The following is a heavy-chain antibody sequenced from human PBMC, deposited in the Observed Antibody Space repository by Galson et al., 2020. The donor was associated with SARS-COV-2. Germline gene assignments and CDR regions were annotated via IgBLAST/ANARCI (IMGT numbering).Heavy chain of an antibody. CDR1: GASISSYN. Sequence: SETLSLTCTVSGASISSYNWSWLRQPPGKGLEWIGYIYYDGSTNYNPSLKSRVTISVDTSKNQFSLKVSSVTAADTAVYYCARDSSMAATGKEWGQGILVTVSS. J-gene: IGHJ4*02. V-gene: IGHV4-59*01. CDR2: IYYDGST. CDR3: ARDSSMAATGKE. D-gene: IGHD6-25*01.